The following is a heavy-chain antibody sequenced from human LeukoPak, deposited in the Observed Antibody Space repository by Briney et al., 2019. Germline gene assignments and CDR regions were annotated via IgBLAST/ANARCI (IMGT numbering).Heavy chain of an antibody. Sequence: GGSLRLSCAASGFTFSSYAMSWVRQAPGKGLEWVSAISGSGGSTYYADSVKGRFTISRDNSKKMVYLQMNSLRDEDTAVYFCARDQANYDILTGYYPSACDYWGQGTLVTVSS. CDR2: ISGSGGST. V-gene: IGHV3-23*01. CDR3: ARDQANYDILTGYYPSACDY. J-gene: IGHJ4*02. D-gene: IGHD3-9*01. CDR1: GFTFSSYA.